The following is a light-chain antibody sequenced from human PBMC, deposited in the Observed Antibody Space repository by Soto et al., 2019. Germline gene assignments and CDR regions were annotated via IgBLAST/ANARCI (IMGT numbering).Light chain of an antibody. Sequence: EIVMTQSPATLSVSPGERATLSCRARHSGSSSLAWYQQKPGQAPRLLIYGASTRATGIPARFSGSGSGTEFTLTIRSLQSEDSAVYYCQQYNNWPPLTFGGGTKVEIK. V-gene: IGKV3-15*01. CDR3: QQYNNWPPLT. CDR2: GAS. J-gene: IGKJ4*01. CDR1: HSGSSS.